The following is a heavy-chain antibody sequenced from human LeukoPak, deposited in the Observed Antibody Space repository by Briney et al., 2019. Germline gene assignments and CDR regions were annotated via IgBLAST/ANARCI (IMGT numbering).Heavy chain of an antibody. CDR1: GGSISSSTYY. Sequence: PSETLSLTCTVSGGSISSSTYYWGWIRQPPGKGLEWIGIIYYSGSTYYNPSLKSRVTISVDTSKNQFSLKLSSVTAADTAVYYCASPPQYWSSTSCYMVYWGQGTLVTVSS. J-gene: IGHJ4*02. V-gene: IGHV4-39*01. D-gene: IGHD2-2*02. CDR2: IYYSGST. CDR3: ASPPQYWSSTSCYMVY.